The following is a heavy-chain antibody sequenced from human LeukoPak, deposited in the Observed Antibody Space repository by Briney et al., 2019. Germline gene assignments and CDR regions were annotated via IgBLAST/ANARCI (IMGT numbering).Heavy chain of an antibody. D-gene: IGHD5-12*01. V-gene: IGHV3-23*01. Sequence: QPGGSLRPSCAASGFTFSSYAMSWVRQAPGKGLEWVSAISGSGGSTYYADSVKGRFTISRDNSKNTLYLQMNSLRAEDTAVYYCAKGFSRTSATNDAFDIWGQGTMVTVSS. CDR1: GFTFSSYA. CDR2: ISGSGGST. CDR3: AKGFSRTSATNDAFDI. J-gene: IGHJ3*02.